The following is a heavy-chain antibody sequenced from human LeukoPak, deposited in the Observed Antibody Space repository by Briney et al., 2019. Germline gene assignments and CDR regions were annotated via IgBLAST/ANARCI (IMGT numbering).Heavy chain of an antibody. CDR3: ARSRGSGSYNWFDP. Sequence: GGSLGLSCAASGFTFSSYWMHWVRQAPGKGLVWVSRINSDGSSTSYADSVKGRFNISRDNAKNTLYLQMNSLRAEDTAVYYCARSRGSGSYNWFDPWGQGTLVTVSS. D-gene: IGHD3-10*01. CDR2: INSDGSST. CDR1: GFTFSSYW. V-gene: IGHV3-74*01. J-gene: IGHJ5*02.